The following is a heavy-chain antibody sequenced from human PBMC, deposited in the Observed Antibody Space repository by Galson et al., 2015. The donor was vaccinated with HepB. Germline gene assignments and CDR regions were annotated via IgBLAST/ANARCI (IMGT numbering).Heavy chain of an antibody. V-gene: IGHV3-23*01. CDR2: ISGSGGST. Sequence: SLRLSCAASGFTFSSYAMSWVRQAPGKGLEWVSAISGSGGSTYYADSVKGRFTISRDNSKNTLYLQMNSLRAEDTAVYYCAKVPGYGSGGLQNWFDPWGQGTLVTVSS. CDR3: AKVPGYGSGGLQNWFDP. D-gene: IGHD3-10*01. J-gene: IGHJ5*02. CDR1: GFTFSSYA.